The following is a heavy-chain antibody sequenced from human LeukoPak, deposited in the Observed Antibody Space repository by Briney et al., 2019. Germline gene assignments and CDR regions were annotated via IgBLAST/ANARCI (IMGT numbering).Heavy chain of an antibody. CDR2: ISASSNYI. CDR1: GFTFSSHS. Sequence: GESLRLSCAASGFTFSSHSMNWVRQAPGKGLEWVSSISASSNYIYYADSVKGRFTISRDNAKSSVYLQMNRLRAEDTAVYYCAARLTGIINAYNYWGQGTLVTVSS. J-gene: IGHJ4*02. V-gene: IGHV3-21*01. CDR3: AARLTGIINAYNY. D-gene: IGHD1-14*01.